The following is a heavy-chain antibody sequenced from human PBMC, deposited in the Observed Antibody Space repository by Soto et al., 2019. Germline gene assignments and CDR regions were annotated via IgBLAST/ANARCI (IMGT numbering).Heavy chain of an antibody. D-gene: IGHD3-9*01. CDR3: ARDRYDSDILTGYRTINNWFDP. CDR1: GFTFSSYW. CDR2: INSDGSST. V-gene: IGHV3-74*01. J-gene: IGHJ5*02. Sequence: PGGSLRLSCAASGFTFSSYWMHWVRQAPGKGLVWVSRINSDGSSTSYADSVKGRFTISRDNAKNTLYLQMNSLRAEDTAVYYCARDRYDSDILTGYRTINNWFDPWGQGTLVTVSS.